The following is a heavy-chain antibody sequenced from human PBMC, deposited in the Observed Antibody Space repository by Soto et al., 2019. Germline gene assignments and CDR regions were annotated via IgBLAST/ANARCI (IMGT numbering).Heavy chain of an antibody. D-gene: IGHD2-15*01. Sequence: PGGSLRLSCAASGFTFSSYGMHWVRQAPGKGLEWVAVISYDGSNKYYADSVKGRFTISRDNSKNTLYLQMNSLRAEDTAVYYCAKDPTYCSGGIRYPDQSFDIWGQGTMVTVSS. CDR3: AKDPTYCSGGIRYPDQSFDI. J-gene: IGHJ3*02. CDR2: ISYDGSNK. V-gene: IGHV3-30*18. CDR1: GFTFSSYG.